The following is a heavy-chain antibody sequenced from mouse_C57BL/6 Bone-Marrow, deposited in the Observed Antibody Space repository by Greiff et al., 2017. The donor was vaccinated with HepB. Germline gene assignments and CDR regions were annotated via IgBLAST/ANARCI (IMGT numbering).Heavy chain of an antibody. CDR1: GYTFTSYW. D-gene: IGHD1-1*01. CDR2: IYPGNSDT. CDR3: TRERIGVTVVAPSYAMDY. V-gene: IGHV1-5*01. Sequence: EVQLQQSGTVLARPGASVKMSCKTSGYTFTSYWMHWVKQRPGQGLEWIGAIYPGNSDTSYNQKFKGKAKLTAVTSASTAYMELSSLTNEDSAVYYCTRERIGVTVVAPSYAMDYWGQGTSVTVSS. J-gene: IGHJ4*01.